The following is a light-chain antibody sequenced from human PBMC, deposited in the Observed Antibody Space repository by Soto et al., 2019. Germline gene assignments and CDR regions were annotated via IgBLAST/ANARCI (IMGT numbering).Light chain of an antibody. Sequence: DVVMTQSPLSLPVTPREPASISCRSSQTLLHSNGYNYLDWYLQKPGQSPQLLIYLGSNRASGVPDRFSGSGSGTDFTLKISRVEAEGVGVYYCMQALQTPPYTFGQGTKLEIK. CDR1: QTLLHSNGYNY. V-gene: IGKV2-28*01. CDR2: LGS. J-gene: IGKJ2*01. CDR3: MQALQTPPYT.